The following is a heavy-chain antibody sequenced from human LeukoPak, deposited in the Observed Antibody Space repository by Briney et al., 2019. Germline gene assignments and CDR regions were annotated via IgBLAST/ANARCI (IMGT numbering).Heavy chain of an antibody. V-gene: IGHV1-24*01. CDR2: FDVIDGET. CDR1: GSSPTELS. Sequence: ASVKVSCTVSGSSPTELSLYCVRQAPGKGLEWMGGFDVIDGETFYAQKFQGRVTMTEDSSADTAYMELRSLTSDDTALYYCAAGRPYSLLDYWGQGTLVTVSS. J-gene: IGHJ4*02. D-gene: IGHD5-18*01. CDR3: AAGRPYSLLDY.